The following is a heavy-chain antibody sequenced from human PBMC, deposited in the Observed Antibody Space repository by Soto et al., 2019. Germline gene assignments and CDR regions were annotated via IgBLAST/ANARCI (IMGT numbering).Heavy chain of an antibody. J-gene: IGHJ6*02. V-gene: IGHV6-1*01. CDR3: ARDWGYDPDPTYYYGMDV. CDR1: GDTVSTNTAA. Sequence: SQTLSLTCPISGDTVSTNTAAWNWIRQSPSRGLEWLGRIYYKSRWYNDYSESLKSRIAIIPDTSRNQFSLQLNSVIPEDTAVYYCARDWGYDPDPTYYYGMDVWGQGTKVTGSS. D-gene: IGHD5-12*01. CDR2: IYYKSRWYN.